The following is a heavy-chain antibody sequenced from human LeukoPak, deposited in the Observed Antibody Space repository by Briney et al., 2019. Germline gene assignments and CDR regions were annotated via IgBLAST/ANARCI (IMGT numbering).Heavy chain of an antibody. CDR1: GFTFSSYA. V-gene: IGHV3-30-3*01. J-gene: IGHJ6*02. D-gene: IGHD1-1*01. Sequence: GRSLRLSCAASGFTFSSYAMHWVRQAPGKGLEWVAVISYDGSNKYYADSVKGRFTISRDNSKNTLYLQMNSLRAEDTAVYYCAREQERPYYYGMDVWGQGTTVTVSS. CDR3: AREQERPYYYGMDV. CDR2: ISYDGSNK.